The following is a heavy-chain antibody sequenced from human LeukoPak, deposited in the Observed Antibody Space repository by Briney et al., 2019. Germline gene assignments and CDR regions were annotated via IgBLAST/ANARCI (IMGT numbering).Heavy chain of an antibody. CDR3: ARARGYSGYAYFDY. V-gene: IGHV4-59*01. D-gene: IGHD5-12*01. CDR1: GGSISSYY. Sequence: SETLSLTCIVSGGSISSYYWSWIRQPPGKGLEWIGYIYYSGSTNYNPSLKSRVTISVDTSKNQFSLKLSSVTAADTAVYYCARARGYSGYAYFDYWGQGTLVTVSS. CDR2: IYYSGST. J-gene: IGHJ4*02.